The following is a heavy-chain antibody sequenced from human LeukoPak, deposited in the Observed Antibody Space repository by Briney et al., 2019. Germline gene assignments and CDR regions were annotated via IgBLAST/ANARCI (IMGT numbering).Heavy chain of an antibody. CDR1: GFTFSSYG. D-gene: IGHD3-9*01. V-gene: IGHV3-30*03. CDR3: GENEFTIFELLLFRKGV. J-gene: IGHJ6*01. Sequence: PGGSLRLSCAASGFTFSSYGMHWVRQAPGKGLEWVAVISYDGSNKYYADSVKGRFTISRDNSKNTLYLQMNSLKAEDTAVYYWGENEFTIFELLLFRKGVWGQGTTVTVSS. CDR2: ISYDGSNK.